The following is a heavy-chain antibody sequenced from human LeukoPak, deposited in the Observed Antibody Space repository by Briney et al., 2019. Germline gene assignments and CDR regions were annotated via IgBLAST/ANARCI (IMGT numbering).Heavy chain of an antibody. CDR1: GFSFSSYS. CDR2: ISASGNYI. J-gene: IGHJ3*02. Sequence: TGGSLRLSCAAPGFSFSSYSMDWVRQAPGRGLEWASSISASGNYIYYADSVKGRFTISRDSAENSLYLQMNSLGAEDTAVYYCARGLYYYGTDAFDIWGQGTMVTVS. V-gene: IGHV3-21*01. CDR3: ARGLYYYGTDAFDI. D-gene: IGHD3-16*01.